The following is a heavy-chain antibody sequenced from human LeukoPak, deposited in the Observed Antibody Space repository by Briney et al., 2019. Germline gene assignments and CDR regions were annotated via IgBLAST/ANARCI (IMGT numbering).Heavy chain of an antibody. J-gene: IGHJ3*02. Sequence: PSETLSLTCTVSGGSISSYYWSWIRQPPGKGLEWIGYIYYSGSTNYNPSLKSRVTISVDTSKNQFSLKLSYVTAADTAVYYCARYWDRRTGGGPDAFDIWGQGTMVTVSS. CDR1: GGSISSYY. D-gene: IGHD7-27*01. CDR3: ARYWDRRTGGGPDAFDI. V-gene: IGHV4-59*01. CDR2: IYYSGST.